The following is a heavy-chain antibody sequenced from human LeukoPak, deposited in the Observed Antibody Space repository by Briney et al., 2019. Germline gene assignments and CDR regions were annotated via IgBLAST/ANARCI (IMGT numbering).Heavy chain of an antibody. J-gene: IGHJ4*02. CDR1: GFTFSNAW. CDR3: TTATDGMVRGVIMTPFDY. CDR2: IKSKTDGGTT. D-gene: IGHD3-10*01. V-gene: IGHV3-15*01. Sequence: KPGGSLRLSCAASGFTFSNAWMSWVRQAPGKGLEWVGRIKSKTDGGTTDYAAPVKGRFTISRDDSKNTLYLQMNSLKTEDTAVYYCTTATDGMVRGVIMTPFDYWGQGTLVTVSS.